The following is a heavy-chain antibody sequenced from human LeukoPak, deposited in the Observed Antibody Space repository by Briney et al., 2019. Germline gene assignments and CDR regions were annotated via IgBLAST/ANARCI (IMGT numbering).Heavy chain of an antibody. J-gene: IGHJ4*02. CDR1: GFTFSSYA. CDR2: ISGRGGST. V-gene: IGHV3-23*01. D-gene: IGHD7-27*01. CDR3: AKGGLGLYDY. Sequence: PGGSLRLSCGASGFTFSSYAMSWVRQAPGKGREWVSAISGRGGSTYYADSVKGRFTISRDNSNNTLYLQMNSPRAEDTAVYYCAKGGLGLYDYWGQGTLVTVSS.